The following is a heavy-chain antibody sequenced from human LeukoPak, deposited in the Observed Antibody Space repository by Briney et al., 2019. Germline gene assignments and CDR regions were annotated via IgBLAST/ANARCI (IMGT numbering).Heavy chain of an antibody. D-gene: IGHD3-10*01. CDR3: ARDMDGYFDY. CDR1: GFTFTSYN. Sequence: GGSLRLSCAASGFTFTSYNMNWVRQAPGKGLEWVSCISSSSSYMYYADSVKGRFTISRDNAKNSLYLQMNSLRAEDTGVYHCARDMDGYFDYWGQGTLVTVSS. V-gene: IGHV3-21*01. J-gene: IGHJ4*02. CDR2: ISSSSSYM.